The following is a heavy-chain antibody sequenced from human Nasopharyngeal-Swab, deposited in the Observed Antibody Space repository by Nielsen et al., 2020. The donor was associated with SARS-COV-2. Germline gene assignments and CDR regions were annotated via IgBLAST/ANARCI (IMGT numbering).Heavy chain of an antibody. V-gene: IGHV4-34*01. CDR3: ARERRYGQRKLNYYYYMDV. CDR2: INHRGST. J-gene: IGHJ6*03. Sequence: RQAPGKGLEWIGEINHRGSTNYNPSLKSRVTISVDTSKNQFSLKLSSVTAADTAVYYCARERRYGQRKLNYYYYMDVWGKGTTVTVSS. D-gene: IGHD3-9*01.